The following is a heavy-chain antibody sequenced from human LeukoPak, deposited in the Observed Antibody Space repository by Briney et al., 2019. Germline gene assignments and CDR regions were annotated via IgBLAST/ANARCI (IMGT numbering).Heavy chain of an antibody. Sequence: SETLSLTSTVSGDSISSYYWSWIRQPPGKGLEWIGNIYYSGSTNYNPSLKSRVTISVDVSKNQFSLKLTSVTAADTAVYYCARVRGHFDYWGQGTLVTVSS. V-gene: IGHV4-59*01. CDR3: ARVRGHFDY. J-gene: IGHJ4*02. CDR2: IYYSGST. CDR1: GDSISSYY. D-gene: IGHD3-3*01.